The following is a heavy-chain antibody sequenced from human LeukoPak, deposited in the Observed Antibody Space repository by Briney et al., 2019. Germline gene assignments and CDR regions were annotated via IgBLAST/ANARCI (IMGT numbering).Heavy chain of an antibody. CDR3: ARVRDGYNDAYDI. D-gene: IGHD5-24*01. CDR2: INPSGGNT. V-gene: IGHV1-46*01. J-gene: IGHJ3*02. CDR1: GYTLTSYY. Sequence: ASVKVSCKASGYTLTSYYIHWVRQAPGQGLEWMGLINPSGGNTNYAQNFQGRVTMTRDTSTSTVYMGLSSLRSEDTAVYYCARVRDGYNDAYDIWGQGTMVTVPS.